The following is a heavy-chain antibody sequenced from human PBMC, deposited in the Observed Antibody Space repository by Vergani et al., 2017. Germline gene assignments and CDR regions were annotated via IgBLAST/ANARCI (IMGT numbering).Heavy chain of an antibody. Sequence: QVQLQESGPGLVKPSQTLSLTCTVSGGSISSGSYYWSWIRQPAGKGLEWIGRIYTSGSTNYNPSLKSRATISVDTSKKQFSLKLNSVIAADTAVYYCARARGAVAGYFDYWGQGTQVTVSS. CDR1: GGSISSGSYY. V-gene: IGHV4-61*02. CDR2: IYTSGST. CDR3: ARARGAVAGYFDY. D-gene: IGHD6-19*01. J-gene: IGHJ4*02.